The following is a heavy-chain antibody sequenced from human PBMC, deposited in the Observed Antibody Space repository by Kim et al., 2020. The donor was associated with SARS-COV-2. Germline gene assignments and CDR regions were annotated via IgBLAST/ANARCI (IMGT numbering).Heavy chain of an antibody. J-gene: IGHJ4*02. CDR2: IAPSGAT. CDR1: GFTFNSHD. V-gene: IGHV3-23*01. Sequence: GGSLRLSCAASGFTFNSHDMSWFRQAPEKGLEWISYIAPSGATFYADSVKGRFTISGDTSKNTVSLQMNSLRAEDTAVYYCARGHVADWGQGTLFSASS. D-gene: IGHD5-12*01. CDR3: ARGHVAD.